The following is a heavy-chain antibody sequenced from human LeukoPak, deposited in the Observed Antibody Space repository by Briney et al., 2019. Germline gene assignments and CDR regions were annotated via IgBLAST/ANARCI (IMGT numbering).Heavy chain of an antibody. J-gene: IGHJ4*02. V-gene: IGHV4-61*08. CDR1: GGSISSGGYY. D-gene: IGHD3-3*01. Sequence: SETLSLTCTVSGGSISSGGYYWSWIRQPPGKGLEWIGYIYYSGSTNYNPSLKSRVTISVDTSKNQFSLKLSSVTAADTAVYYCARSPYDFWSGYPYFDYWGQGTLVTVSS. CDR2: IYYSGST. CDR3: ARSPYDFWSGYPYFDY.